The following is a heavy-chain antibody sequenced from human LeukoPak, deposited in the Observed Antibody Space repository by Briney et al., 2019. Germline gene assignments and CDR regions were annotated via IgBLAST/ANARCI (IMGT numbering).Heavy chain of an antibody. CDR1: GYTFSGHY. CDR3: ARSGITTIPNFDY. D-gene: IGHD5-12*01. J-gene: IGHJ4*02. CDR2: INPNSGAT. Sequence: ASVKVSCKASGYTFSGHYIHWVRQAPGQGLEWMGWINPNSGATNNAQKFQGRVTVSRDTSISTVYMELSKLRSDDTAVYYCARSGITTIPNFDYWGQGTLVTVPS. V-gene: IGHV1-2*02.